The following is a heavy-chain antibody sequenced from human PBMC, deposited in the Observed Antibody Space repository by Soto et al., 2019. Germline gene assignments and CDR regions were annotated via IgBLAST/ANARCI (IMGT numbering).Heavy chain of an antibody. D-gene: IGHD3-10*02. CDR1: GGSISSYY. V-gene: IGHV4-59*08. J-gene: IGHJ4*02. CDR2: IYYSGST. CDR3: ARWFLFGELFSWGGGFDY. Sequence: SETLSLTCTVSGGSISSYYWSWIRQPPGKGLEWIGYIYYSGSTNYNPSLKSRVTISVDTSKNQFSLKLSSVTAADTAVYYCARWFLFGELFSWGGGFDYWGQGTLVTVSS.